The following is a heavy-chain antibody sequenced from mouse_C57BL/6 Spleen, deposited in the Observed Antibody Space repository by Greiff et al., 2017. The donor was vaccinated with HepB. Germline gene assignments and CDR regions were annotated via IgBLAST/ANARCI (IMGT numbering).Heavy chain of an antibody. CDR2: INPNNGGT. Sequence: EVQLQQSGPELVKPGASVKISCKASGYTFTDYYMNWVKQSHGKSLEWIGDINPNNGGTSYNQKFKGKATLTVDKSSSTADMEPRSLTSEDSAVYYWARGGRYFDVWGTGTTVTVSS. CDR3: ARGGRYFDV. CDR1: GYTFTDYY. J-gene: IGHJ1*03. V-gene: IGHV1-26*01.